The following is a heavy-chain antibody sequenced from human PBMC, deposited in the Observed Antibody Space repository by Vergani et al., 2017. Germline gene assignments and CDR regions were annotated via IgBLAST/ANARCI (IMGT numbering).Heavy chain of an antibody. Sequence: QVQLVESGGGVVQPGRSLRLSCAASGYTFTSYDINWVRQATGQGLEWMGWMNPNSGNTGYAQKFQGRVTITRNTSISTAYMELSSLRSEDTAVYYCARVVTVTKRGGLGYWGQGTLVTVSS. J-gene: IGHJ4*02. CDR3: ARVVTVTKRGGLGY. D-gene: IGHD4-17*01. CDR2: MNPNSGNT. CDR1: GYTFTSYD. V-gene: IGHV1-8*03.